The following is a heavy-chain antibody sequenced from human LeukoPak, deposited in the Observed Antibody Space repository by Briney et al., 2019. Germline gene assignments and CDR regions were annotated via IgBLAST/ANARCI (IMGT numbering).Heavy chain of an antibody. V-gene: IGHV3-48*02. CDR3: ARADRDGNKRFLD. CDR1: GFTLSSYS. CDR2: VSSSGTTT. D-gene: IGHD5-24*01. Sequence: PGGSLRLSCAASGFTLSSYSVIWARQAPGKGLEWVSYVSSSGTTTYYADSVKGRFTISRDNGKNLVSLQMNSLRDEDTAVYYCARADRDGNKRFLDWGQGTLVTVSS. J-gene: IGHJ4*02.